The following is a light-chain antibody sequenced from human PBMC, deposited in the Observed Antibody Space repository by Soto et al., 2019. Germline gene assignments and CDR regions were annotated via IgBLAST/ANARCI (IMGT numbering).Light chain of an antibody. CDR2: EVG. Sequence: QSVLTQPASVSGSPGQSITISCTGTSSDVGGFNYVSWYQHHPGKAPKLIICEVGNRPSGVSNRFSGSKSGNTASLTISGLQAEDETDYYCSSYTSSNTEVFGTGTKLTVL. J-gene: IGLJ1*01. CDR3: SSYTSSNTEV. V-gene: IGLV2-14*01. CDR1: SSDVGGFNY.